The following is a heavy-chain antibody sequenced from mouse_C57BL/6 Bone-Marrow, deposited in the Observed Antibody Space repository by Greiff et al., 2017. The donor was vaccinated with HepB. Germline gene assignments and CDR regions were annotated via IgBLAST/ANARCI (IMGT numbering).Heavy chain of an antibody. D-gene: IGHD1-1*01. Sequence: QVQLQQPGAELVMPGASVKLSCKASGYTFTSYWMHWVKQRPGQGLEWIGEIDPSDSYTNYNQKVKGKSTLTVDKSSSTAYMQLSSLTSEDSAVYYCARDYGSSLFAYWGQGTLVTVSA. J-gene: IGHJ3*01. V-gene: IGHV1-69*01. CDR2: IDPSDSYT. CDR1: GYTFTSYW. CDR3: ARDYGSSLFAY.